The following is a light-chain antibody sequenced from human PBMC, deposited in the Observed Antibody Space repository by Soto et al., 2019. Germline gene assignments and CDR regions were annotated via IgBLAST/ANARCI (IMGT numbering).Light chain of an antibody. J-gene: IGKJ5*01. CDR3: QQYENLPLT. CDR1: QDISHY. CDR2: DAS. Sequence: DIQMTQSPSSLAASVGDRFTITCQASQDISHYLNWYQQKPGTAPKLLRYDASNLETGVPSRVSGSGAGTDGTCTISSLQPEDIATYDCQQYENLPLTFGQGTRLEIK. V-gene: IGKV1-33*01.